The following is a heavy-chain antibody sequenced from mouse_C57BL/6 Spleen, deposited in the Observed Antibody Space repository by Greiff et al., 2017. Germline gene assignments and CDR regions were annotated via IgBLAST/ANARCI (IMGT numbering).Heavy chain of an antibody. CDR3: VRQGGYDGNYFDY. J-gene: IGHJ2*01. Sequence: EVKLVESGGGLVQPKGSLKLSCAASGFSFNTYAMNWVRQAPGKGLEWVARIRSKSNNYATYYADSVKDRFTISRDDSESMLYLQMNNLKTEDTAMYYCVRQGGYDGNYFDYWGQGTTLTVSS. CDR2: IRSKSNNYAT. V-gene: IGHV10-1*01. D-gene: IGHD2-2*01. CDR1: GFSFNTYA.